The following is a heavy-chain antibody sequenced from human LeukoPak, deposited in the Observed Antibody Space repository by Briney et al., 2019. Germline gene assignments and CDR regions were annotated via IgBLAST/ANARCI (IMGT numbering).Heavy chain of an antibody. CDR2: IRYDGSNK. CDR1: GFTFSSYA. V-gene: IGHV3-30*02. Sequence: GGSLRLSCAASGFTFSSYAMSWVRQAPGKGLEWVAFIRYDGSNKYYADSVKGRFTISRDNSKNTLYLQMNSLRAEDTAVYYCAKDLNYYDSSGPRDYWGQGTLVTVSS. D-gene: IGHD3-22*01. J-gene: IGHJ4*02. CDR3: AKDLNYYDSSGPRDY.